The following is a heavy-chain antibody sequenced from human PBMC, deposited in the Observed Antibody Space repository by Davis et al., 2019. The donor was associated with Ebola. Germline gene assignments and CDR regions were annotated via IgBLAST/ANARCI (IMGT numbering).Heavy chain of an antibody. Sequence: GGSLRLSCVASGFSFSSYAMSWVRQAPGKGLEWVSVISGSGGTIDYADSVKGRLTISRDNSKNTVYLQMNSLRGEDTAVYYCAKIMGAAAAGLFRAFDIWGQGTMVTVSS. CDR3: AKIMGAAAAGLFRAFDI. D-gene: IGHD6-13*01. J-gene: IGHJ3*02. CDR2: ISGSGGTI. CDR1: GFSFSSYA. V-gene: IGHV3-23*01.